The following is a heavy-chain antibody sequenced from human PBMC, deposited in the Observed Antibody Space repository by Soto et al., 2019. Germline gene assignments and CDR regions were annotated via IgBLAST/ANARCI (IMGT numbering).Heavy chain of an antibody. D-gene: IGHD6-13*01. Sequence: PSETLSLTCTVSGGSISSSSYYWGWIRQPPGKGLEWIGSIYYSGSTYYNPSLKSRVTISVDTSKNQFSLKLSPVTAADTAVYYCASQQLVHYYYGMDVWGQGTTVTVSS. CDR1: GGSISSSSYY. V-gene: IGHV4-39*01. CDR3: ASQQLVHYYYGMDV. J-gene: IGHJ6*02. CDR2: IYYSGST.